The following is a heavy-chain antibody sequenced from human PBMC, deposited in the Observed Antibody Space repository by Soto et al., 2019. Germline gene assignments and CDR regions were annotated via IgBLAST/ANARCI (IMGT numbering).Heavy chain of an antibody. CDR2: MNPNSGNT. V-gene: IGHV1-8*01. CDR1: GYTFTSYD. J-gene: IGHJ6*03. CDR3: ARVPRDYYGSGSYYNAGGYYYYMDV. D-gene: IGHD3-10*01. Sequence: ASVKVSCKASGYTFTSYDINWVRQATGQGLEWMGWMNPNSGNTGYAQKFQGRVTMTRNTSISTAYMELSSLRSEDTAVYYCARVPRDYYGSGSYYNAGGYYYYMDVWGKGTTVTVSS.